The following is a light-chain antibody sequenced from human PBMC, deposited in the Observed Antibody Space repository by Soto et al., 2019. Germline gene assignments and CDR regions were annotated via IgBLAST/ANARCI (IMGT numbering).Light chain of an antibody. J-gene: IGKJ1*01. CDR3: QQYNSYWR. V-gene: IGKV1-5*01. CDR2: DAS. CDR1: QGISGW. Sequence: DIRMTQSPSTLSASVGDRVTITCRASQGISGWLAWYQQKPGKAPKLLIYDASSLESGVPSRFSGSGSGTEFTLTISSLRPDYFATYYFQQYNSYWRFGQGTKVEIK.